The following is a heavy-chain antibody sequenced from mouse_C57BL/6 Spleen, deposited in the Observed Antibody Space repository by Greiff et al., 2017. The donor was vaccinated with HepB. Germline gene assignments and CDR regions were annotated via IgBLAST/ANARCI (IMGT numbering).Heavy chain of an antibody. CDR3: AMYGHDYGWWYFDV. J-gene: IGHJ1*03. Sequence: EVQLVESGGGLVQPGGSLSLSCAASGFTFTDYYMSWVRQPPGKALEWLGFIRNKDNGNTTAYSGSVKGRFTISTDNSQSILYLHMNALRAEDIATYYDAMYGHDYGWWYFDVRGTGTTVTVSS. CDR2: IRNKDNGNTT. CDR1: GFTFTDYY. D-gene: IGHD2-4*01. V-gene: IGHV7-3*01.